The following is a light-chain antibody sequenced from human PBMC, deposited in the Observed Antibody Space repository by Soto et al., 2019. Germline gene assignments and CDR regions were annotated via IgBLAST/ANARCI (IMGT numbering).Light chain of an antibody. CDR2: DAS. V-gene: IGKV1-5*01. J-gene: IGKJ2*01. CDR3: QQYNSS. Sequence: DIQMTQSPSTLSASVGDRVTITCRASQSISSWLAWYQQKPGKAPKLLIYDASSLESGVPSRFSGSGSGTEFTLTISSLQPDDFATYYCQQYNSSFGQGIKLEIK. CDR1: QSISSW.